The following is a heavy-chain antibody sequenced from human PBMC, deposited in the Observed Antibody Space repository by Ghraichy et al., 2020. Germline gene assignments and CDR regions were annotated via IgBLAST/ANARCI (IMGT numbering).Heavy chain of an antibody. J-gene: IGHJ4*02. D-gene: IGHD3-3*01. V-gene: IGHV5-51*01. CDR3: ARPSGYYHQPHTIDY. Sequence: GESLNISCKGSGYSFTSYWIGWVRQMPGKGLEWMGIIYPGDSDTRYSPSFQGQVTISADKSISTAYLQWSSLKASDTAMYYCARPSGYYHQPHTIDYWGQGTLVTVSS. CDR1: GYSFTSYW. CDR2: IYPGDSDT.